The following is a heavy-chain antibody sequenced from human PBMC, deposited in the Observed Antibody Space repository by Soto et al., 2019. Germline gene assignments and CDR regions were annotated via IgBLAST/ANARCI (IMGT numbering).Heavy chain of an antibody. CDR2: IKTKADAETT. Sequence: PGRSLRLSCAASGFTFSNAWMSWVRQAPGKGLEWVGRIKTKADAETTDYAAPVKGRFTISRDDSKNTLYLQMNSLKTEDTALYYCTTDGATILFDPWGQGALVTVSS. CDR1: GFTFSNAW. CDR3: TTDGATILFDP. J-gene: IGHJ5*02. D-gene: IGHD1-26*01. V-gene: IGHV3-15*01.